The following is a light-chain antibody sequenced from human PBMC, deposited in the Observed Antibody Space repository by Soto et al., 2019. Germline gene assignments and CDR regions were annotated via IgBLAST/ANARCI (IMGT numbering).Light chain of an antibody. V-gene: IGLV1-40*01. CDR3: QSYDTSLSEV. CDR1: SSNIGAGYD. Sequence: QSVLTQPPSVSGAPGQRVTISCTGNSSNIGAGYDVHWYQQLPGTAPKLLIYGNNNRPSGVPDRFFGSKSGTSASLAITGLQAEDEAGYYCQSYDTSLSEVFGGGTQLT. CDR2: GNN. J-gene: IGLJ3*02.